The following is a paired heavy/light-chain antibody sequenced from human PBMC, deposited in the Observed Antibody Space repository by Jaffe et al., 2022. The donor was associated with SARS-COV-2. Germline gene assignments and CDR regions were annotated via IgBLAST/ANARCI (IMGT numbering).Heavy chain of an antibody. Sequence: EVQLVESGGGLVQPGGSLRLSCAASGFTFSNYWMQWVRQAPGRGLEWVANIKPDGSEKYYVDSVKGRFTISRDNAKNSLYLQMNSLSAGDTALYYCVRSVLAVTAHWGQGTLVTVSS. V-gene: IGHV3-7*03. CDR3: VRSVLAVTAH. D-gene: IGHD3-10*02. CDR1: GFTFSNYW. CDR2: IKPDGSEK. J-gene: IGHJ4*02.
Light chain of an antibody. Sequence: QSVLTQPPSASGTPGQRVTISCSGSSSNIGTKTAQWYQQLPGTTPKLLIYSNDQRPSGVPDRFSGSKSGTSASLAISGLQSEDEGDYYCVAWDDSLNAVVFGGGTKLTVL. V-gene: IGLV1-44*01. CDR3: VAWDDSLNAVV. J-gene: IGLJ2*01. CDR1: SSNIGTKT. CDR2: SND.